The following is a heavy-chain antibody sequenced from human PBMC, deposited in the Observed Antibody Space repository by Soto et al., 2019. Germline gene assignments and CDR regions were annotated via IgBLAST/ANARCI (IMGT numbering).Heavy chain of an antibody. CDR1: GFTFSSYA. CDR3: ARDQQQLRRRSYGMDV. V-gene: IGHV3-30-3*01. CDR2: ISYDGSNK. D-gene: IGHD6-13*01. Sequence: GGSLRLSCAASGFTFSSYAMHWVRQAPGKGLEWVAVISYDGSNKYYADSVKGRFTISRDNSKNTLYLQMNSLRAEDTAVYYCARDQQQLRRRSYGMDVWGQGTTVTVSS. J-gene: IGHJ6*02.